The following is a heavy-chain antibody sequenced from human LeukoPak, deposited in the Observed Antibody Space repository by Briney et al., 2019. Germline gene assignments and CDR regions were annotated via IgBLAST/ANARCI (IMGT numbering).Heavy chain of an antibody. V-gene: IGHV3-48*02. J-gene: IGHJ3*02. Sequence: GGTLRLSCAASGFPFSSYNMNWVRQAPGKGLAWISFISAGGSTIYYADWVGGRLPTSRDNAKHSLYLQMNSLRDEDTAVYYCARDRAWASDIWGQGTMVTVSS. D-gene: IGHD3-10*01. CDR1: GFPFSSYN. CDR3: ARDRAWASDI. CDR2: ISAGGSTI.